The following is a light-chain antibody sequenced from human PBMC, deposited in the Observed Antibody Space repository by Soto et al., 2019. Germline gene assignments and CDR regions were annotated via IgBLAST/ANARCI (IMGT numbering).Light chain of an antibody. V-gene: IGKV1D-13*01. CDR3: QQFNNYPIT. CDR2: DAS. J-gene: IGKJ5*01. Sequence: AIHLTQSPSSLSASVGDRVTITCLASQGISSSLAWYQQKPGKAPKLLIYDASSLESGVPSRFSGSGSGTDFTLTISSLQPEDFATYYCQQFNNYPITFGQGTRLEIK. CDR1: QGISSS.